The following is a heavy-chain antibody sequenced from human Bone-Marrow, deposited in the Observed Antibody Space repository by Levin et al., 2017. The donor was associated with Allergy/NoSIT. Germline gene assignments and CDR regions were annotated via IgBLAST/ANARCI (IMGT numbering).Heavy chain of an antibody. Sequence: ASVKVSCKTSGYTFTSYNVYWVRRAPGQGLEYMGYINPNSGNTGYAQKFQGRVTMTRNSSITTAYMKLSGLRFEDTAIYYCAKGDCYSGSCYGPDWLDPWGQGTQVTVSS. J-gene: IGHJ5*02. D-gene: IGHD2-15*01. V-gene: IGHV1-8*01. CDR3: AKGDCYSGSCYGPDWLDP. CDR1: GYTFTSYN. CDR2: INPNSGNT.